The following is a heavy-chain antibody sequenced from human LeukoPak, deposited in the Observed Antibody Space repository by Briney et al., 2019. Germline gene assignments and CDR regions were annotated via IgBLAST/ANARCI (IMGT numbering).Heavy chain of an antibody. CDR1: GFXVSSNY. D-gene: IGHD3-22*01. V-gene: IGHV3-66*01. Sequence: PGGSLRLSCAASGFXVSSNYITWVRQAPGKGLEWVSVIYSGGSTYYADSVKGRFTLSRDNSKNTLFLQMNSLRAEDTAVYYCAREPQGDSSGYDAFDIWGQGTMVTVSS. J-gene: IGHJ3*02. CDR3: AREPQGDSSGYDAFDI. CDR2: IYSGGST.